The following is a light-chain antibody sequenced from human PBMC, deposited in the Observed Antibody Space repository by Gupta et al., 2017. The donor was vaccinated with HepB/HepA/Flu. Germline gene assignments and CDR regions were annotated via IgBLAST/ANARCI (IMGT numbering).Light chain of an antibody. CDR1: QSVRTY. V-gene: IGKV3-11*01. Sequence: DIVLTQSPATLSLSSGERATLSCRASQSVRTYLAWYQQKPGQAPRLLIYESSNRATGIPARFSGSGSGTDFTLKISSLEPEDFAIYYCQQRNDWPRTFGEGTKVEIK. CDR3: QQRNDWPRT. CDR2: ESS. J-gene: IGKJ4*01.